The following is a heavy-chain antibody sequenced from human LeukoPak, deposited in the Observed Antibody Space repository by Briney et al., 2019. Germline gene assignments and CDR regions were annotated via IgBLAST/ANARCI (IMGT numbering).Heavy chain of an antibody. CDR3: AAMVRGDNFDY. CDR1: GGSISSYY. Sequence: SETLSLTCTVSGGSISSYYWSWIRQPPGKGLEWIGYIYNSGSTNYNPSLKSRVTISVDTSKKQFSLKLSSVTVADTAVYYCAAMVRGDNFDYWGQGTLVTVSS. V-gene: IGHV4-59*01. D-gene: IGHD3-10*01. J-gene: IGHJ4*02. CDR2: IYNSGST.